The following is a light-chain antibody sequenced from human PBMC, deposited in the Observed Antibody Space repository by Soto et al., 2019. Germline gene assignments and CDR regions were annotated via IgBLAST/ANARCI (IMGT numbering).Light chain of an antibody. CDR2: HAS. Sequence: TQAPATLSVSPGEGATICCRASQRISSDLAWYQQKPGQAPRLLIYHASTRATGIPARFSGSGSGTEFTLTISSLQSEDSAVYYCQQYNNSPPNTFGGGTKVDI. V-gene: IGKV3-15*01. CDR1: QRISSD. J-gene: IGKJ4*01. CDR3: QQYNNSPPNT.